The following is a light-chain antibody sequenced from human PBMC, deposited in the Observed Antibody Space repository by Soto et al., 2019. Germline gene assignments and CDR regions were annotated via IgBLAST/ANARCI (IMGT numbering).Light chain of an antibody. CDR2: YDR. Sequence: SYVLAQPPSVSVAPGKTASITCGGNDIGSKSVLWYQQKAGQAPVLVIYYDRYRPSGIPERFSGSNSANTATLTISRVEAGDEADYYCQVWDTSTDQGVFGGGTQLTVL. V-gene: IGLV3-21*04. CDR1: DIGSKS. J-gene: IGLJ2*01. CDR3: QVWDTSTDQGV.